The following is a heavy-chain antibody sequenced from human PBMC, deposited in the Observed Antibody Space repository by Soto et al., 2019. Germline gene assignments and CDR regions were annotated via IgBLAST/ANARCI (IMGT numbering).Heavy chain of an antibody. J-gene: IGHJ4*02. CDR3: AKGESLRDSGDYVLGSFDY. Sequence: GGSLRLSCAASGFTFSSYSMNWVRQAPGKGLQWVSSISSSSTYIYYTDSVKGRFTISRDNSKNTLFLQMNSLRAEDTAVYYSAKGESLRDSGDYVLGSFDYWGQGTLVTVSS. CDR2: ISSSSTYI. CDR1: GFTFSSYS. D-gene: IGHD4-17*01. V-gene: IGHV3-21*04.